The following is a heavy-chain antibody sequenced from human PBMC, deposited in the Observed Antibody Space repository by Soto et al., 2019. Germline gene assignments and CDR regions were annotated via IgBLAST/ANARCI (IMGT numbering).Heavy chain of an antibody. CDR1: GFIFSDYT. CDR3: ARDHGGSTWFVGVYYFFGMDV. CDR2: ISSSGGAI. J-gene: IGHJ6*02. V-gene: IGHV3-48*02. D-gene: IGHD6-13*01. Sequence: EVQLVESGGDLVQLGGSLRLSCAASGFIFSDYTMTWVRQAPGRGLEFVSHISSSGGAIFYAESVKGRFTVSRDNAKNSLYLQMNSLRDEDTAVYFCARDHGGSTWFVGVYYFFGMDVWGQGTAVTVSS.